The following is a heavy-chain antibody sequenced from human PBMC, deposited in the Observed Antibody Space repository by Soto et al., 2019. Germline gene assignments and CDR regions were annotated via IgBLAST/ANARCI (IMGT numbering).Heavy chain of an antibody. CDR1: GYTFTSCY. D-gene: IGHD1-26*01. CDR3: ARGLGSGSYHSPSGY. J-gene: IGHJ4*02. CDR2: INPSGDTT. V-gene: IGHV1-46*03. Sequence: GASVKVSCKASGYTFTSCYIHWVRQVPGQGLEWMGIINPSGDTTTYAQKFQGRVTMTRDTSTSTVYMELSSLRSEDTAVYFCARGLGSGSYHSPSGYWGQGTLVTVSS.